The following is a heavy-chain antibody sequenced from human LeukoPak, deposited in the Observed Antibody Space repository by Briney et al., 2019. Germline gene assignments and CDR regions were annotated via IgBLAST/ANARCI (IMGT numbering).Heavy chain of an antibody. V-gene: IGHV3-7*04. CDR2: IKLDGSEN. J-gene: IGHJ3*02. CDR3: ARATKTYAFDI. Sequence: GGSLRLSCATSGFIFSNYWMSWVRRAPGKGLEWVANIKLDGSENYCVDSVKGRFTISRDNAKNSLYLQMNSLRAEDTAVYYCARATKTYAFDIWGQGTMVTVSS. CDR1: GFIFSNYW. D-gene: IGHD1-26*01.